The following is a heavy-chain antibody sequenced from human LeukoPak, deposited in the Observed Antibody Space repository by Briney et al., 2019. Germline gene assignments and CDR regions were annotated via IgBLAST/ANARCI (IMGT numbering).Heavy chain of an antibody. Sequence: GGSLRLSCAASGFTFSSYAMHWVRQAPGKGLEWVAVISYDGSNKYYADSVKGRFTISRDNSKNTLYLQMNSLRAEDTAVYYCARDLASHTPKGYWGQGTLVTVSS. V-gene: IGHV3-30-3*01. CDR2: ISYDGSNK. J-gene: IGHJ4*02. CDR3: ARDLASHTPKGY. CDR1: GFTFSSYA. D-gene: IGHD2-2*02.